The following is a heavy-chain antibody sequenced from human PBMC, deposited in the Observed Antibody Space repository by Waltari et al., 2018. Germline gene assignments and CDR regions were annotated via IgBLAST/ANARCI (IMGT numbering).Heavy chain of an antibody. CDR3: ATTETGYDAFDI. CDR1: GFTFSSYG. D-gene: IGHD1-1*01. CDR2: IWYDGSNK. Sequence: QVQLVESGGGVVQPGRSLRLSCAASGFTFSSYGMHWVRQAPGKGLEWVAVIWYDGSNKYYADSGKGRFTISRDNSKNTLYLQMNSLRAEDTAVYYCATTETGYDAFDIWGQGTMVTVSS. V-gene: IGHV3-33*01. J-gene: IGHJ3*02.